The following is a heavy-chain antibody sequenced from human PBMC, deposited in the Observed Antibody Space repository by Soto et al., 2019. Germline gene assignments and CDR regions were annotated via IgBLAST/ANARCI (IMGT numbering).Heavy chain of an antibody. D-gene: IGHD6-19*01. J-gene: IGHJ4*02. CDR2: INPNSGNT. CDR3: ARGSIAVAGTSTYFDY. V-gene: IGHV1-8*01. CDR1: GYTFTSYD. Sequence: QVQLVQSGAEVKKPGASVKVSCKASGYTFTSYDINWVRQATGQGLEWMGWINPNSGNTGYAQKFQGRVIMTRNTTISTAYMELSSLRSEDTAVYYCARGSIAVAGTSTYFDYWGQGTLVTVSS.